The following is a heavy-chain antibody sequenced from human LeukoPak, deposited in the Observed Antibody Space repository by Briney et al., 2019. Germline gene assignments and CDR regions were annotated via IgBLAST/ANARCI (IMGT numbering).Heavy chain of an antibody. Sequence: DPSETLSLTCAVYGGSFSGYYWSWIRQPPGKGLEWIGEINHSGSTNYNPSLKSRVTISVDTSKNQFSLKLSSVTAADTAVYYCARGLSSGYFDYWGQGTLVTVSS. J-gene: IGHJ4*02. V-gene: IGHV4-34*01. D-gene: IGHD3-22*01. CDR1: GGSFSGYY. CDR2: INHSGST. CDR3: ARGLSSGYFDY.